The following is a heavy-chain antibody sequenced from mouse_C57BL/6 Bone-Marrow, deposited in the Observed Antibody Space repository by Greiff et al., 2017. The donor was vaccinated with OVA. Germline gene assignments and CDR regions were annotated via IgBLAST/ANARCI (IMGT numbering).Heavy chain of an antibody. J-gene: IGHJ2*01. CDR1: GYTFTSYW. V-gene: IGHV1-59*01. Sequence: QVQLQQSGAELVRPGTSVKLSCKASGYTFTSYWMHWVKQRPGQGLEWIGVIDPSDSYTNYTQKFKGKATLTVDTSSSTAYMQLSSLTSEDSAVYYCARAYYGPFDYWYRGTTLTVSS. CDR2: IDPSDSYT. CDR3: ARAYYGPFDY. D-gene: IGHD1-1*01.